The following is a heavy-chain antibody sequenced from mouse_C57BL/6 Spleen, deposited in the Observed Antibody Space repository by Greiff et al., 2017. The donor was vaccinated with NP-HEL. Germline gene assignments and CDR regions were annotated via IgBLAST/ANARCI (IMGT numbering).Heavy chain of an antibody. J-gene: IGHJ3*01. D-gene: IGHD1-1*01. V-gene: IGHV5-12*01. CDR1: GFTFSDYY. CDR2: ISNGGGST. Sequence: EVHLVESGGGLVQPGGSLKLSCAASGFTFSDYYMFWVRQTPEKRLEWVAYISNGGGSTYYPDTVKGRFTISRDNAKNTLYLQMSRLKSEDTAMYYCARQRDYYGSSYGFAYWGQGTLVTVSA. CDR3: ARQRDYYGSSYGFAY.